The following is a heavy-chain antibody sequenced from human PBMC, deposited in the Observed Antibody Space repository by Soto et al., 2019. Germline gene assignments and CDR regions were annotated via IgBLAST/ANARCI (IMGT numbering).Heavy chain of an antibody. J-gene: IGHJ4*02. D-gene: IGHD2-2*03. V-gene: IGHV4-34*01. CDR3: ARGRRSGYCSSASCYMLDS. CDR1: GGPFSSNY. Sequence: XGTLSLTCAVYGGPFSSNYWNWIRQPPGKGLEWIGEINHSGSSKYNPSLKSRITMSVDASKNQFSLKLSSVTAADTAVYYCARGRRSGYCSSASCYMLDSWGQGALVTVSS. CDR2: INHSGSS.